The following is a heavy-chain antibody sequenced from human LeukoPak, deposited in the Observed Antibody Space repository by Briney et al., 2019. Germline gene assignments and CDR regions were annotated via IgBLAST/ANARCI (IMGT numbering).Heavy chain of an antibody. V-gene: IGHV3-21*01. CDR1: GFSVSTNY. CDR3: ARESSESFDI. D-gene: IGHD6-25*01. J-gene: IGHJ3*02. Sequence: PGGSLRLSCAASGFSVSTNYMSWVRQAPGKGLEWVSSIGSRSSSIYYADSVKGRFTISRDNAKNSLYLQMNSLRAEDTAVYYCARESSESFDIWGQGTMVTVSS. CDR2: IGSRSSSI.